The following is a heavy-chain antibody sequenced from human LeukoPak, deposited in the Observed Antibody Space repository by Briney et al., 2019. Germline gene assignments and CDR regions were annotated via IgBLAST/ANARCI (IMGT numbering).Heavy chain of an antibody. V-gene: IGHV4-4*07. CDR1: SGSISNYY. J-gene: IGHJ3*02. Sequence: PSETLSLTCTVSSGSISNYYWSWIRQPPGKGLEWIGRKYARGSSNYNPPVQSRVTMSVDTSKNQFSLKLRSVTAADTAVYYCARGRYCSADICTGGDSFDIWGQGTMVSVSP. CDR2: KYARGSS. D-gene: IGHD2-15*01. CDR3: ARGRYCSADICTGGDSFDI.